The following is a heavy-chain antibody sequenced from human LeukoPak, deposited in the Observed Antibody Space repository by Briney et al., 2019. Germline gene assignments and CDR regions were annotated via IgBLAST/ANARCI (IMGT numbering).Heavy chain of an antibody. V-gene: IGHV1-2*02. D-gene: IGHD3-10*01. CDR2: INPNSGGT. CDR1: GYTFTGYY. Sequence: ASVKVSCKASGYTFTGYYMHWVRQAPGQGLEWMGWINPNSGGTNYAQKFQGRVTMTRDTSISTAYMELSRLRSDDTAVYYCARERSGYGSGRPEPWGQGTLVTVSS. CDR3: ARERSGYGSGRPEP. J-gene: IGHJ5*02.